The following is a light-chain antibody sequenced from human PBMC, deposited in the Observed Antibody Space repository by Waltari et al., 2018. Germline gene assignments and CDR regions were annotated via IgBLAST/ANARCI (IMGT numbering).Light chain of an antibody. CDR3: SSYADSNIVV. CDR1: SSDGGVYIY. CDR2: EVN. V-gene: IGLV2-8*01. J-gene: IGLJ2*01. Sequence: QSALTQPSSASGSPGQSVTISCAGTSSDGGVYIYLPWYQQHPGKAPKLMISEVNKRPSGVPDRFSGSKSGNTASLTVSGLQAEDEADYYCSSYADSNIVVFGGGTKLTVL.